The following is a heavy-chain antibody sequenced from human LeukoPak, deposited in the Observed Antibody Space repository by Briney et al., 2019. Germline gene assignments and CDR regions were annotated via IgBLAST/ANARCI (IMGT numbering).Heavy chain of an antibody. CDR2: ISYDGSNK. J-gene: IGHJ4*02. Sequence: PGGSLRLSCAASGFTFSSYALHWVRQAPGKGLEWVAVISYDGSNKDYADSVKGRFTISRDNSKNTLYLQMNSLRAEDTAVYYCARGAHKRDDYGGFFDYWGQKTLVTVSS. CDR1: GFTFSSYA. CDR3: ARGAHKRDDYGGFFDY. V-gene: IGHV3-30*04. D-gene: IGHD4-23*01.